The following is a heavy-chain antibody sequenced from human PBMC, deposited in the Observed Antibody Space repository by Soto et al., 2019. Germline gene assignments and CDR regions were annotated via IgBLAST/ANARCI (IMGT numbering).Heavy chain of an antibody. J-gene: IGHJ3*02. Sequence: QVQLVQSGAEVKKPGSSVKVSCKASGGTFSTYSVSWVRQAPGQGLEWMGGIIPMFGSTKYAQTFQDRVTVTVQQSTSTVYMELSSLRSDDTAVYYCARSQGGEFQLLYAFDIWGKGIKVNVSS. CDR3: ARSQGGEFQLLYAFDI. V-gene: IGHV1-69*01. CDR1: GGTFSTYS. D-gene: IGHD1-26*01. CDR2: IIPMFGST.